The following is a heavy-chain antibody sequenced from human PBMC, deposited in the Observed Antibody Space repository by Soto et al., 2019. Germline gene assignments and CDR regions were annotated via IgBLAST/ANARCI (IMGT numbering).Heavy chain of an antibody. V-gene: IGHV4-59*01. Sequence: QVQLQESGPGLVKPSETLSLTCTVSGGSISSYYWSWIRQPPGKGLEWIGYIYYSGSTNYNPSLQSRVTISVDTSKNQFSLKLSSVTAADTAAYYCARDALEGATTGCFDPWGQGTLVTVSS. CDR2: IYYSGST. CDR1: GGSISSYY. J-gene: IGHJ5*02. D-gene: IGHD1-26*01. CDR3: ARDALEGATTGCFDP.